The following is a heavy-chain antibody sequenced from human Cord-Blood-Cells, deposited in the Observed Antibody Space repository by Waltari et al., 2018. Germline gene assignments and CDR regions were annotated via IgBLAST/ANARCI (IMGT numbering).Heavy chain of an antibody. V-gene: IGHV4-39*01. J-gene: IGHJ4*02. CDR3: ARRGAARPFDY. CDR2: IYYSGST. CDR1: GRSIRSSSYY. D-gene: IGHD6-6*01. Sequence: QLQLQESGPGVVKPSEALSPTWTVSGRSIRSSSYYWGWIRQPPGRGLEWIGSIYYSGSTYYNPALKSRVTISVDTSKNQFSLKLSSVTAADTAVYYCARRGAARPFDYWGQGTLVTVSS.